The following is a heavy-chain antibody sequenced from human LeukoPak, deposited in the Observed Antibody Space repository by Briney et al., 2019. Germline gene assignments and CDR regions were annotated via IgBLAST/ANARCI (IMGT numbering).Heavy chain of an antibody. Sequence: SETLSLTCAVYGDSISSYYWSWIRQPPGKGLEWIGYIYYSGSTNYNPSLKSRVTIPVDTSKNQFSLHLSSVTAADTAVYYCARDSTYYYDSSGFYYNYYGMDVWGQGTTVTVSS. CDR3: ARDSTYYYDSSGFYYNYYGMDV. CDR2: IYYSGST. V-gene: IGHV4-59*01. J-gene: IGHJ6*02. CDR1: GDSISSYY. D-gene: IGHD3-22*01.